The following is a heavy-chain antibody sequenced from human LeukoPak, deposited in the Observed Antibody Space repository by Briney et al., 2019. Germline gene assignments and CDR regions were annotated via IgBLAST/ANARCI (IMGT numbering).Heavy chain of an antibody. V-gene: IGHV4-39*07. J-gene: IGHJ3*02. CDR1: GGSISSSSYY. D-gene: IGHD3-22*01. CDR2: IYYSGST. Sequence: SETLSLTCTVSGGSISSSSYYWGWIRQPPGKGLEWIGSIYYSGSTYYNPSLKSRVTISVDTSKNQFSLKLSSVTAADTAVYYCARGAYYYDSSGYYPNDAFDIWGQGTMVTVSS. CDR3: ARGAYYYDSSGYYPNDAFDI.